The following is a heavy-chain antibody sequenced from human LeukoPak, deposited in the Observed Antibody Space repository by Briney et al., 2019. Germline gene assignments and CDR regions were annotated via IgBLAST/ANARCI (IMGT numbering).Heavy chain of an antibody. CDR3: AKKAWCGGDCYTDY. J-gene: IGHJ4*02. CDR2: ISGSGGST. D-gene: IGHD2-21*01. Sequence: AGGSLRLSCAASGFTFSSYAMSWVRQAPGKGLEWVSAISGSGGSTYYADSVKGRFTISRDNSKNTLYLQMNSLRAEDTAVYYCAKKAWCGGDCYTDYWGQGTLVTVSS. CDR1: GFTFSSYA. V-gene: IGHV3-23*01.